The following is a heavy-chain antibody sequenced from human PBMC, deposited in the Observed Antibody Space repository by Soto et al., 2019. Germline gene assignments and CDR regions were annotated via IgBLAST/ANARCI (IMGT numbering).Heavy chain of an antibody. CDR1: GYTFTSYG. CDR2: ISTYNGNT. D-gene: IGHD3-10*01. CDR3: AREMVRGVGSDY. J-gene: IGHJ4*02. Sequence: QVQLVQSGAEVKKPGASVKVSCKASGYTFTSYGISWVRQAPGQGLEWMGWISTYNGNTKYAQKRQGRVTMTKHTPTSTAYMELRSLKHDDTDGFYGAREMVRGVGSDYWGQGTLVTVSS. V-gene: IGHV1-18*01.